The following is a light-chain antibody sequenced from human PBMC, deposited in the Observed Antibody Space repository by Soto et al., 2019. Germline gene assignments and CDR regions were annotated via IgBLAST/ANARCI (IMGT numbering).Light chain of an antibody. J-gene: IGKJ5*01. V-gene: IGKV1-39*01. CDR1: QSISSY. CDR2: AAS. Sequence: DIQMTQSPSSLSASVGDRVTITCRASQSISSYLNWYQQKPGKAPKLLIYAASSLQSGVPSRFSGSGSGTDFTLTISSLQPEDFATYYCQQSYSTRPLTFGGGTRLEI. CDR3: QQSYSTRPLT.